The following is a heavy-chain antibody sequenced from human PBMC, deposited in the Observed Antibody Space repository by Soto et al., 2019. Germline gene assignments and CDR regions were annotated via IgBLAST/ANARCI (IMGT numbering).Heavy chain of an antibody. D-gene: IGHD2-15*01. Sequence: QVQLVQSGAEVKKPGSSVKVSCKASGGTFSSYTISWVRQAPGQGLEWMGRIIPILGIANYAQKFQGRVTMTAHKSTSKAYMELSSLRPEDTAVYYCASPDCSGGSCYSRGYYYYYMDVWGKGTTVTVSS. J-gene: IGHJ6*03. CDR3: ASPDCSGGSCYSRGYYYYYMDV. V-gene: IGHV1-69*02. CDR1: GGTFSSYT. CDR2: IIPILGIA.